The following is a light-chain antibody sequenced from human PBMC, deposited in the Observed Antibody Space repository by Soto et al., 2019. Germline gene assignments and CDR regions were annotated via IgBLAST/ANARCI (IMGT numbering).Light chain of an antibody. Sequence: EIVLTQSPATLSVYPGERATLSCRASQTINYNLAWYQHRPGQSPRLLIYDTSTRAAGVPARFSGRAPGADFTLTICSLHSEDFAVYYWQQENGWRSISFGHGTRLESK. CDR1: QTINYN. CDR3: QQENGWRSIS. V-gene: IGKV3-15*01. J-gene: IGKJ5*01. CDR2: DTS.